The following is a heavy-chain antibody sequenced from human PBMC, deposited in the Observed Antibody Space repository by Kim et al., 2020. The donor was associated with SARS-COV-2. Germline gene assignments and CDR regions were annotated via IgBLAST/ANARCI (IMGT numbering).Heavy chain of an antibody. CDR3: ASKSRGDPGYYGMDV. Sequence: SETLSLTCAVYGGSFSGYYWSWIRQPPGKGLEWIGEINHSGSTNYNPSLKSRVTISVDTSKNQFSLKLSSVTAADTAVYYCASKSRGDPGYYGMDVWGQGTTVTVSS. CDR2: INHSGST. D-gene: IGHD3-10*01. J-gene: IGHJ6*02. V-gene: IGHV4-34*01. CDR1: GGSFSGYY.